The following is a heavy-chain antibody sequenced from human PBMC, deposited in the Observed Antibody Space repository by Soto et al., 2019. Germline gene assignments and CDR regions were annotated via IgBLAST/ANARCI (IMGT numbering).Heavy chain of an antibody. D-gene: IGHD6-19*01. CDR2: ISAYNGYT. V-gene: IGHV1-18*01. CDR3: ARGFAVAGSGGDY. CDR1: GYTFTSSG. Sequence: QVQLVQSGAEVKNPGASVKVSCKASGYTFTSSGISWVRQAPGQGLEWMGWISAYNGYTNYAQKFQGRVTMTTDTSTSTAYMEMRSLRSDDTAMYYWARGFAVAGSGGDYWGQGSLVTVSS. J-gene: IGHJ4*02.